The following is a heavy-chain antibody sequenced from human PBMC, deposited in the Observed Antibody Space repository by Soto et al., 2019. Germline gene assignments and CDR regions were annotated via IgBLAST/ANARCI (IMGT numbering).Heavy chain of an antibody. CDR2: ISTSSSPR. D-gene: IGHD3-16*01. CDR3: AGDGLQYYDSDGSHGS. Sequence: GGSLRLSCAASGFTFRHYSMHWVRQAPGKGLEWVAYISTSSSPRYYADSVNGRFTISRDNDRKSIYLEMSSLRDEDTAIYYCAGDGLQYYDSDGSHGSWGPGTLVTVSS. CDR1: GFTFRHYS. V-gene: IGHV3-48*02. J-gene: IGHJ4*02.